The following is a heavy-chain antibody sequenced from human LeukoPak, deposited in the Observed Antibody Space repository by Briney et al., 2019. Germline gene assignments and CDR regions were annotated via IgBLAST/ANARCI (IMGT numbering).Heavy chain of an antibody. D-gene: IGHD4-17*01. Sequence: GGSLRLSCAASGFTFSSYAMSWVRQAPGKGLEWVSAISGSGGSTYYADSVKGRFTISRDNSKNTLYLQMNSLRAEDTAVYYCAKEPGQDDYGDKDAFDIWGLGTMVTVSS. CDR2: ISGSGGST. CDR1: GFTFSSYA. J-gene: IGHJ3*02. CDR3: AKEPGQDDYGDKDAFDI. V-gene: IGHV3-23*01.